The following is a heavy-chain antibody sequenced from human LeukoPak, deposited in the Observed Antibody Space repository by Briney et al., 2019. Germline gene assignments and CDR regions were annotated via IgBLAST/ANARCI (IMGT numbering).Heavy chain of an antibody. CDR1: GYTFTGYY. Sequence: GASVKVSCKASGYTFTGYYMHWVRQAHGQGLEWMGRINPNSGGTNYAQKFQGRVTMTRDTSSSTAYMELSRLRSDDTAVYYCARDPRIAVAGKYFDYWGQGTLVTVSS. CDR3: ARDPRIAVAGKYFDY. CDR2: INPNSGGT. J-gene: IGHJ4*02. V-gene: IGHV1-2*06. D-gene: IGHD6-19*01.